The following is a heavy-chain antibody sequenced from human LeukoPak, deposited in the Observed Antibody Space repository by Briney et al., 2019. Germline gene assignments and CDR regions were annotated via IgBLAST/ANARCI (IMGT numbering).Heavy chain of an antibody. J-gene: IGHJ4*02. Sequence: PGGSLRLSCAASGFTFSSYEMNWVRQAPGKGLDWVSYISSSGSTIYYADSVKGRFTISRDNAKNSLYLQMNSLRAEDTAVYYCARDPPYDILTGYYKGEYYFDYWGQGTLVTVSS. V-gene: IGHV3-48*03. CDR2: ISSSGSTI. D-gene: IGHD3-9*01. CDR1: GFTFSSYE. CDR3: ARDPPYDILTGYYKGEYYFDY.